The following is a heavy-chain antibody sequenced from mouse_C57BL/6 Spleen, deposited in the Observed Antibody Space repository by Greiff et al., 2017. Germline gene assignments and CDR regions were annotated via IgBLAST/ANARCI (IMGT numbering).Heavy chain of an antibody. V-gene: IGHV5-4*01. CDR2: ISDGGSYT. Sequence: EVQVVESGGGLVKPGGSLKLSCAASGFTFSSYAMSWVRQTPEKRLEWVATISDGGSYTYYPDNVKGRFTISRDNAKNNLYLQMSHLKSEDTAMYYCARDYYGNSYYFDYWGKGTTLTVSS. D-gene: IGHD2-1*01. CDR3: ARDYYGNSYYFDY. J-gene: IGHJ2*01. CDR1: GFTFSSYA.